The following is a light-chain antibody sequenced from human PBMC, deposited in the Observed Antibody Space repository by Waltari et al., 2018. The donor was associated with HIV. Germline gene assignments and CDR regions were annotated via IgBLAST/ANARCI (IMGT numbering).Light chain of an antibody. Sequence: QSALTQPASVSGSPGQSITISCTGTRSDVGTYDLVSWYQQHPGKAPKLMIYEVTKWSSGVSNRFSGSKSGNTASLTISGLQAEDEADYYCCSYAGTNGLVFGGGTKLTVL. CDR3: CSYAGTNGLV. CDR2: EVT. CDR1: RSDVGTYDL. V-gene: IGLV2-23*02. J-gene: IGLJ3*02.